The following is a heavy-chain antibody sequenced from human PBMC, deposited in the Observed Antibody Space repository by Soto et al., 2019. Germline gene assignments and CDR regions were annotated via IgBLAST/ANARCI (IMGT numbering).Heavy chain of an antibody. CDR2: IIPIFGTA. CDR3: ARAKPYYDILTGYNY. J-gene: IGHJ4*02. D-gene: IGHD3-9*01. CDR1: GGTFSSYA. Sequence: QVQLVQSGAEVKKPGSSVKVSCKASGGTFSSYAISWVRQAPGQGLEWMGGIIPIFGTANYAQKFQGRVTITADESTSTAYMKLSSMRSEDTAVYYCARAKPYYDILTGYNYWGQGTLVTVSS. V-gene: IGHV1-69*01.